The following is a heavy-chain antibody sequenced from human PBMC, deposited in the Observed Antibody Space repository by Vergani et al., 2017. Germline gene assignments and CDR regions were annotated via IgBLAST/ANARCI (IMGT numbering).Heavy chain of an antibody. CDR1: GFTSAGYA. J-gene: IGHJ5*02. Sequence: EVQLEESGGGLVLPGRSLRLSCVASGFTSAGYAMHWVRQAPGKGLEWVSGISWNSNSIGYADSVKGRFTSSRDKAKNSLYLQMNSLRVEDTALYYAAKDLGTSSGGGWFDPWGQGTLVTVSS. CDR3: AKDLGTSSGGGWFDP. D-gene: IGHD6-6*01. V-gene: IGHV3-9*02. CDR2: ISWNSNSI.